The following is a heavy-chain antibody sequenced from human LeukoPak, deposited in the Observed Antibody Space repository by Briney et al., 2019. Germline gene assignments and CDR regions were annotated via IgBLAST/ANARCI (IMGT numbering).Heavy chain of an antibody. Sequence: GGSLRLSCAASGFTFSNAWMSWVRQAPGKGLEWVGRIKSKTDGGTTDYAAPVKGRFTISRDDSKNTLYLQMNSLKTEDTAVYYCTTVPIVVVPAAQSEYYYYYYMDVWGKGTTVTISS. CDR3: TTVPIVVVPAAQSEYYYYYYMDV. CDR2: IKSKTDGGTT. V-gene: IGHV3-15*01. CDR1: GFTFSNAW. J-gene: IGHJ6*03. D-gene: IGHD2-2*01.